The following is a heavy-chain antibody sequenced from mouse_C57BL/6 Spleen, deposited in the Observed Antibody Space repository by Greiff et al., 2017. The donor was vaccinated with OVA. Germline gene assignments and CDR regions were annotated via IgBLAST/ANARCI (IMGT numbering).Heavy chain of an antibody. V-gene: IGHV5-12*01. CDR2: ISNGGGST. Sequence: EVKLMESGGGLVQPGGSLKLSCAASGFTFSDYYMYWVRQTPEKRLEWVAYISNGGGSTYYPDTVKGRFTISRDNSTNTLYMQLSRLTSEDTAMYYCAITALAAHWYFDVWGTGTTVTVSS. CDR1: GFTFSDYY. D-gene: IGHD4-1*01. J-gene: IGHJ1*03. CDR3: AITALAAHWYFDV.